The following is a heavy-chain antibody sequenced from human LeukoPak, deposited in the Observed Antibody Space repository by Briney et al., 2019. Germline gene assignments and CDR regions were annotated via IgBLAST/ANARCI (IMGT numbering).Heavy chain of an antibody. J-gene: IGHJ4*02. CDR3: ASFNYYDSSGYYESLTPPDY. CDR1: GFTFSSYS. Sequence: GGSLRLSCAASGFTFSSYSMNWVRQAPGKGLEWVSSISSSSSYIYYADSVKGRFTISRDNAKNSLYLQMNSLRAEDTAVYYCASFNYYDSSGYYESLTPPDYWGQGTLVTVSS. V-gene: IGHV3-21*01. CDR2: ISSSSSYI. D-gene: IGHD3-22*01.